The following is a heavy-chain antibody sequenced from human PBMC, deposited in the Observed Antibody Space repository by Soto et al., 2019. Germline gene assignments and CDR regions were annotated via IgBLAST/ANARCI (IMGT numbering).Heavy chain of an antibody. CDR3: AKDIPYYYDSSGYDY. Sequence: PGGSLRLSCAASGFTFDDYAMHWVRQAPGKGLEWVSGISWNSGSIGYADSVKGRFTISRDNAKNSLYLQMNSLRAEDTALYYCAKDIPYYYDSSGYDYWGQGTLVTVSS. CDR1: GFTFDDYA. CDR2: ISWNSGSI. D-gene: IGHD3-22*01. V-gene: IGHV3-9*01. J-gene: IGHJ4*02.